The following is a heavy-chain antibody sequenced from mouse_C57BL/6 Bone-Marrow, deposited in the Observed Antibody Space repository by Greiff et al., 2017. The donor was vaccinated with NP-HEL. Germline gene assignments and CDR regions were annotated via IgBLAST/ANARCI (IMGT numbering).Heavy chain of an antibody. CDR1: GFTFTDYY. V-gene: IGHV7-3*01. D-gene: IGHD1-1*01. Sequence: EVKLVESGGGLVQPGGSLSLSCAASGFTFTDYYMSWVRQPPGKALEWLGFIRNKANGYTTEYSASVKGRFTISRDNSQSILYLQMNALRAEDSATYYCARYGYGSSHLYYAMDYWGQGTSVTVSS. CDR3: ARYGYGSSHLYYAMDY. CDR2: IRNKANGYTT. J-gene: IGHJ4*01.